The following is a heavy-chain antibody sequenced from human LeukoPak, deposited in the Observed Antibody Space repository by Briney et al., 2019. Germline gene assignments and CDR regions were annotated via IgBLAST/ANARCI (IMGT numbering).Heavy chain of an antibody. CDR2: INSDGSST. CDR1: GFTFSRHW. D-gene: IGHD5-12*01. CDR3: KPGIVATIGDY. V-gene: IGHV3-74*01. Sequence: GGSLRLSCAASGFTFSRHWVHWVRQAPGKGLVWVSRINSDGSSTSYADSVKGRFTISRDNAKNTLYLQMNSLRAEDTAVYYCKPGIVATIGDYWGQGTLVTASS. J-gene: IGHJ4*02.